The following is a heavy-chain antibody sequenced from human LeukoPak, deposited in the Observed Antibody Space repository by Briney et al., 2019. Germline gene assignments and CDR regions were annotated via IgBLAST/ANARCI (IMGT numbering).Heavy chain of an antibody. V-gene: IGHV4-59*02. CDR3: ARGRGSYYDY. D-gene: IGHD1-26*01. J-gene: IGHJ4*02. Sequence: SETLSLTCSVSGGSVSGHYWSWIRQPPGKGLEWIGHIYHSGSSNYNPSLKSRVTISVDRSRNQFSLNLTSVTAADTAVYYCARGRGSYYDYWGQGTLVTVSS. CDR2: IYHSGSS. CDR1: GGSVSGHY.